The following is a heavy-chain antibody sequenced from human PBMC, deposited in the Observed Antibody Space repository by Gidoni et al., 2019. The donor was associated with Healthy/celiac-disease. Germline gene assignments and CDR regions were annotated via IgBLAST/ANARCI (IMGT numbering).Heavy chain of an antibody. D-gene: IGHD3-16*02. CDR1: GFTFTSSA. J-gene: IGHJ3*02. CDR3: AADQRLSAFDI. CDR2: IVVGSGNT. Sequence: QMQLLQSGPEVKKPGTYVKVSCKASGFTFTSSAVQWVRQARGQRLEWIGWIVVGSGNTNYAQKFQERVTITRDMSTSTAYMELSSLRSEETAGYYCAADQRLSAFDIWGQGTMVTVSS. V-gene: IGHV1-58*01.